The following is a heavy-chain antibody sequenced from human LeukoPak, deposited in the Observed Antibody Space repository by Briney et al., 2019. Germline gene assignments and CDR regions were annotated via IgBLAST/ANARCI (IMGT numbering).Heavy chain of an antibody. CDR3: AKDSGYSTGWYLDDY. D-gene: IGHD6-19*01. Sequence: SGGSLRLSCVESGFTFSSYWMSWVRQAPGKGLEWVSVISSTGGSTFYADSVKGRFTISRNNSKSTMFLQMNSLRAEDTAVYYCAKDSGYSTGWYLDDYWGQGTLVTVSS. CDR2: ISSTGGST. V-gene: IGHV3-23*01. J-gene: IGHJ4*02. CDR1: GFTFSSYW.